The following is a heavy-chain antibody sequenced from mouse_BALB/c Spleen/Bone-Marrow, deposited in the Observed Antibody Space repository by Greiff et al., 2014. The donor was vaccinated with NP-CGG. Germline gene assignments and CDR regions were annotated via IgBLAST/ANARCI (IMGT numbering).Heavy chain of an antibody. CDR2: VNPNNGGT. CDR1: GYTFPEYT. Sequence: VQLQQSGPELVKPGASVKISCKTSGYTFPEYTMHWVKQSHGKSLEWIGGVNPNNGGTIYNQKFKGKATLTVDKSSSTAYMELRSRTSEDSAVYYCARKDYGYNYVMDYWGQGTSVTVSA. CDR3: ARKDYGYNYVMDY. V-gene: IGHV1-18*01. J-gene: IGHJ4*01. D-gene: IGHD1-2*01.